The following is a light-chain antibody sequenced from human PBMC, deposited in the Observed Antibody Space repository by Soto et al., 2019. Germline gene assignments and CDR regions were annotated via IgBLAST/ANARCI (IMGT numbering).Light chain of an antibody. CDR1: SSDVGRYNY. Sequence: QSALTQPPSASGSPGQSVTISCTGTSSDVGRYNYVSWYQQHPGEAPKLMIFEVTKRPSGVPDRFSGSKSGNTASLTVSGLQADDEADYYCSSYGGSNNFVFGSGTKLTVL. V-gene: IGLV2-8*01. CDR3: SSYGGSNNFV. J-gene: IGLJ1*01. CDR2: EVT.